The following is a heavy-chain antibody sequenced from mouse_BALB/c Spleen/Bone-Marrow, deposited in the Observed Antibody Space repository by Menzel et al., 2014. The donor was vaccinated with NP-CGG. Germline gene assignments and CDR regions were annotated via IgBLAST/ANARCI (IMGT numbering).Heavy chain of an antibody. D-gene: IGHD3-1*01. Sequence: QLKESGGGLVQPGGSRKLSCAASGFTFSSFGMHWVRQAPEKGLEWVAYISSGSSTIYYADTVKGRFTISRDNPKNTLFLQMTSLRSEDTAMYYCARGAARATWFAYWGQGTLVTVSA. CDR2: ISSGSSTI. CDR1: GFTFSSFG. J-gene: IGHJ3*01. V-gene: IGHV5-17*02. CDR3: ARGAARATWFAY.